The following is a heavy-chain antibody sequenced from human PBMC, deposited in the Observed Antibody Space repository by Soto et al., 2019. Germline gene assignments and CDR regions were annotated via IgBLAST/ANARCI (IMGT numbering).Heavy chain of an antibody. CDR1: GFTFSSYS. CDR3: ASHGMDAFDI. V-gene: IGHV3-21*01. J-gene: IGHJ3*02. Sequence: EVQLVESGGGLVKPGGSLRLSCAASGFTFSSYSMNWVRQAPGKGLEWVSSISSSSSYIYYADSMKGRFTISRDNAKNSLYLQMNSLRAEDTAVYYCASHGMDAFDIWGQGTMVTVSS. D-gene: IGHD1-20*01. CDR2: ISSSSSYI.